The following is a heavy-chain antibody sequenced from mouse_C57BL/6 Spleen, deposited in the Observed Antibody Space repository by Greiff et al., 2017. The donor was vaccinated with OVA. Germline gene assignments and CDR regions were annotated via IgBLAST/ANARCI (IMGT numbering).Heavy chain of an antibody. CDR3: TRRYDPYWYFDV. Sequence: QVQLKESGAELVRPGASVTLSCKASGYTFTDYEMHWVKQTPVHGLEWIGAIDPETGGTAYNQKFKGKAILTADKSSSTAYMELRSLTSEDSAVYYCTRRYDPYWYFDVWGTGTTVTVSS. CDR2: IDPETGGT. J-gene: IGHJ1*03. CDR1: GYTFTDYE. V-gene: IGHV1-15*01. D-gene: IGHD2-12*01.